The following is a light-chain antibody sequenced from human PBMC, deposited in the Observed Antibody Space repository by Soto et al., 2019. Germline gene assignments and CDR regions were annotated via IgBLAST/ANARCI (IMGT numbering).Light chain of an antibody. J-gene: IGKJ5*01. CDR3: QQYNNWPFS. CDR1: PDVTTN. Sequence: ELSRTPFPAIPSASPGEGATLSCRAAPDVTTNFAWYPLRRGHHPRLLIYDISTRATGVPARFSGSGSGTEFTLTISGLQPEDFALYLCQQYNNWPFSFGPGTRLEIK. CDR2: DIS. V-gene: IGKV3-15*01.